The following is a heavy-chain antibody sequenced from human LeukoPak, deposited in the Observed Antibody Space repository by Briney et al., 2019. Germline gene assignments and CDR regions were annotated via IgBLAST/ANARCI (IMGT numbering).Heavy chain of an antibody. CDR2: INGDGSST. CDR3: ARVRYDYYGMDV. Sequence: GGSLRLSCAASGFTFSSYWMHWVRQAPGKGLVWVSRINGDGSSTNYADSVKGRFTISRDNAKNTLYLQMNSLRAEDTVVYYCARVRYDYYGMDVWGQGTTVTVSS. CDR1: GFTFSSYW. J-gene: IGHJ6*02. D-gene: IGHD4-17*01. V-gene: IGHV3-74*01.